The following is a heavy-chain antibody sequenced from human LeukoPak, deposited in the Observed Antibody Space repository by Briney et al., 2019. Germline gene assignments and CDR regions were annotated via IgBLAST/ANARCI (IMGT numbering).Heavy chain of an antibody. D-gene: IGHD3-10*01. CDR2: IYYSGST. J-gene: IGHJ5*02. Sequence: SETLSLTCTVSGGSISSYYWSWIRQPPGKGLEWIGYIYYSGSTNYNPSLKSRVTISVDMSQNQFSLKMTSVTAADTAVYYCARKGEHIYDSGNLWPAWVDLWGQGTLVTVSS. CDR1: GGSISSYY. CDR3: ARKGEHIYDSGNLWPAWVDL. V-gene: IGHV4-59*01.